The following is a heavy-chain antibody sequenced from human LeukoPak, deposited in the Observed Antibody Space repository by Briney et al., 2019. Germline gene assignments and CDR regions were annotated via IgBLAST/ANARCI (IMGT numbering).Heavy chain of an antibody. D-gene: IGHD1-1*01. CDR1: GYSFTSYW. CDR2: IYPGDSDT. J-gene: IGHJ4*02. Sequence: GESLKIPCKGSGYSFTSYWIGWVRQMPGKGLEWMGIIYPGDSDTRYSPSFQGQVTISAHKSISTAYLQWSSLNTSDTAIYYCARYTDHYYFDYWGQGTLVTVSS. CDR3: ARYTDHYYFDY. V-gene: IGHV5-51*01.